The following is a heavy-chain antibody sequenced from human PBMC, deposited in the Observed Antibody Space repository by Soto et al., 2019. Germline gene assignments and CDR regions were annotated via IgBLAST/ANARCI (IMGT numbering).Heavy chain of an antibody. CDR1: GYTFTSYG. Sequence: QVQLVQSGAEVKKPGDSVRVSCKASGYTFTSYGIGWVRQAPGQGLEWMGWISANNGNTKYAQKLQGRVTMTTDASSSTAYMELRSLRSDDAAVYYCARDGYFDHWGQGTLVTVSS. J-gene: IGHJ4*02. CDR3: ARDGYFDH. CDR2: ISANNGNT. V-gene: IGHV1-18*01.